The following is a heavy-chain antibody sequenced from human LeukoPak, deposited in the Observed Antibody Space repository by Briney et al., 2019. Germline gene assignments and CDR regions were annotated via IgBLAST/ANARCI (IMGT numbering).Heavy chain of an antibody. Sequence: SETLSLTCTGSGGFLSGYHWSWIRQPAGKGLDWIGRIYTSGSTNYNPSLKCRVTMSVDTSRSQFPLKLSSVTAADTAVYYCARAQGVAAAERVFDYWGQGTLVTVSS. J-gene: IGHJ4*02. CDR1: GGFLSGYH. D-gene: IGHD6-13*01. CDR2: IYTSGST. CDR3: ARAQGVAAAERVFDY. V-gene: IGHV4-4*07.